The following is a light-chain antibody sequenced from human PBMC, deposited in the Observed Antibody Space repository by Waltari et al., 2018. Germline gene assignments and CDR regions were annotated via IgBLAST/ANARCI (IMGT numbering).Light chain of an antibody. V-gene: IGLV1-44*01. CDR1: SSNIGRNS. CDR3: AAWDDSLNLI. CDR2: SNN. J-gene: IGLJ2*01. Sequence: QSVLTQPPSASGTPGQRVTISCSRSSSNIGRNSVDWYQQVPGTAPKLLIYSNNQRPSGVPDRFSGSKSGTSASLAISGLQSEDEAEYFCAAWDDSLNLIFGVGTKLTVL.